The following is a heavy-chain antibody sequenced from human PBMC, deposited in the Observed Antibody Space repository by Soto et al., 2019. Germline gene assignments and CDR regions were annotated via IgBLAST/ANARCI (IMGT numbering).Heavy chain of an antibody. V-gene: IGHV4-38-2*01. CDR3: ARVKDYYDSSGYYLTDNWFDP. Sequence: SETLSLTCAVSGYSISSGYYWGWIRQPPGKGLEWIGSIYHSGSTYYNPSLKSRVTISVDTSKNQFSLKLSSVTAADTAVYYCARVKDYYDSSGYYLTDNWFDPWRQGTLVTVSS. CDR1: GYSISSGYY. CDR2: IYHSGST. D-gene: IGHD3-22*01. J-gene: IGHJ5*02.